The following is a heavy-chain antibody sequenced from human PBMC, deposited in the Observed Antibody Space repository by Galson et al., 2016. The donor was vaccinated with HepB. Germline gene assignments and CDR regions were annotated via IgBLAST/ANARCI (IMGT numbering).Heavy chain of an antibody. D-gene: IGHD3-10*01. CDR1: GGPFSGY. CDR2: INQSGTS. J-gene: IGHJ6*02. V-gene: IGHV4-34*01. Sequence: LSLTCAVSGGPFSGYWSWLRQPPGKELEWIGEINQSGTSATYNPSLVPRVTISVDTSKNQFSLNLKSVTAADTAVYYCARELGLRGIRMDVWGQGTTVIVSS. CDR3: ARELGLRGIRMDV.